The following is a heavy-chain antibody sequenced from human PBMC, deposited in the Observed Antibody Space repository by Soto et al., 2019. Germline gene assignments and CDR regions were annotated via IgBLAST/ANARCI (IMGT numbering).Heavy chain of an antibody. V-gene: IGHV3-13*01. CDR2: IGTAGDT. D-gene: IGHD1-20*01. J-gene: IGHJ6*02. CDR1: GFTFSGFY. Sequence: GGSLRLSCEACGFTFSGFYMHWVRQPTGKGLEWVSTIGTAGDTYYAVSVKGRFTISRDNANNSLYLQMNSLTSYYTSLYYCAKDITIGYAELGGMDVWGQGTTVTVCS. CDR3: AKDITIGYAELGGMDV.